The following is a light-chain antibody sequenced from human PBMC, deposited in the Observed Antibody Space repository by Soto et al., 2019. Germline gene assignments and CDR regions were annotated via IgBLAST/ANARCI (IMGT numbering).Light chain of an antibody. CDR1: SSDIGGYNY. CDR3: SSYTSTTAV. V-gene: IGLV2-14*01. Sequence: QSVLTQPASVSGSPGQSITISCTGTSSDIGGYNYVSWYQLHPNKAPKLIIYEVSNRPSGVSNRFSGSKSGNTASLTISGLQAEDEADYYCSSYTSTTAVFGTGTKVTVL. J-gene: IGLJ1*01. CDR2: EVS.